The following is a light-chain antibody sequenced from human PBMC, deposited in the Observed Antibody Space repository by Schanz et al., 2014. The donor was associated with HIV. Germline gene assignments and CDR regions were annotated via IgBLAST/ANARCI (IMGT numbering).Light chain of an antibody. CDR2: SAS. J-gene: IGKJ5*01. CDR3: QQYSSFSSVT. V-gene: IGKV1-16*01. Sequence: DIQLTQSPSSLSASVGDRVTITCRASQGVSNYLAWFQQKPGKAPKSLIYSASSLQTGVPSRFSGSGSGTEFSLTITSLRPEDFGTYYCQQYSSFSSVTFGQGTRLDLK. CDR1: QGVSNY.